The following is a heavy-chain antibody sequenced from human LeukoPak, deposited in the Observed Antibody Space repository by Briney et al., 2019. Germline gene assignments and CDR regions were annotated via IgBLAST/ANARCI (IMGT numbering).Heavy chain of an antibody. D-gene: IGHD2-2*01. CDR2: IGPSPSAYAM. V-gene: IGHV3-21*06. CDR3: ARGGTYCNDGCYGTNL. CDR1: GFTFRTYS. J-gene: IGHJ5*02. Sequence: PGRSLRLSCAASGFTFRTYSIHWVRQAPGKGLEWVSAIGPSPSAYAMYYADSVKGRFTISRDNAKNSVYLQMNSLRDEDTAVYYCARGGTYCNDGCYGTNLWGQGTLVTVSS.